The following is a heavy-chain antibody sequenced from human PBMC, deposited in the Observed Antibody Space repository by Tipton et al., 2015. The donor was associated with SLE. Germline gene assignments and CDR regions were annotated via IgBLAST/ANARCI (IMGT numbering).Heavy chain of an antibody. J-gene: IGHJ6*02. Sequence: SLRLSCAASGFTFSDYYMSWIRQAPGKGLEWVSYISSSGSTIYYADSVKGRFTISRDNAKNSLYLQMNSLRAEDTAVYYCARAGFVAAAPHYYGMDVWGQGTTVTVSS. CDR2: ISSSGSTI. D-gene: IGHD6-13*01. V-gene: IGHV3-11*01. CDR3: ARAGFVAAAPHYYGMDV. CDR1: GFTFSDYY.